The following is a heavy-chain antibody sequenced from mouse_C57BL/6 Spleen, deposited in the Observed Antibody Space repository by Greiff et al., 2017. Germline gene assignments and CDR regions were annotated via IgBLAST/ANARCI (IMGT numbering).Heavy chain of an antibody. D-gene: IGHD2-5*01. V-gene: IGHV2-2*01. CDR2: IWSGGST. CDR3: ARTDYSNYRYYYAMDY. CDR1: GFSLTSYG. J-gene: IGHJ4*01. Sequence: QVQLQQSGPGLVQPSQSLSITCTVSGFSLTSYGVHWVRQSPGKGLEWLGVIWSGGSTDYNAAFISRLSISKDNSKSQVFFKMNSLQADDTAIYYCARTDYSNYRYYYAMDYWGQGTSVTVSS.